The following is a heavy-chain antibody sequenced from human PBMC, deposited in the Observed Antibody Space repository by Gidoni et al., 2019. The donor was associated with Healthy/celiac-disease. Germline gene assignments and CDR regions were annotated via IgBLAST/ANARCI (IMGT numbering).Heavy chain of an antibody. CDR2: ISYDGSNK. V-gene: IGHV3-30-3*01. CDR1: GFTFSSYA. J-gene: IGHJ4*02. Sequence: QVQLVASGGGVVQPGRSLRLSCAASGFTFSSYAMHWVRQAPGKGLEWVAVISYDGSNKYYADSVKGRFTISRDNSKNTLYLQMNSLRAEDTAVYYCARGGDYFDYWGQGTLVTVSS. CDR3: ARGGDYFDY.